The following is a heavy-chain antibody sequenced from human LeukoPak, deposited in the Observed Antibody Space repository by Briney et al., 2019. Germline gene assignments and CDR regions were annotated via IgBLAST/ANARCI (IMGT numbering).Heavy chain of an antibody. V-gene: IGHV4-39*01. D-gene: IGHD4-11*01. J-gene: IGHJ6*03. Sequence: SETLSLTCTVSGGSISSSSYYWGWIRQPPGKGLEWVGSIYYSGSTYYNPSLKSRVSISVDTSKNQSSLKLSSVTAADTAVYYCARPTVYYYYYMDVWGKGTTVTVSS. CDR2: IYYSGST. CDR3: ARPTVYYYYYMDV. CDR1: GGSISSSSYY.